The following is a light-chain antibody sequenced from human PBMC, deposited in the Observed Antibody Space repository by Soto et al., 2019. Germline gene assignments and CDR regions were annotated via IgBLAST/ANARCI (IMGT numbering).Light chain of an antibody. CDR1: QSVSSSN. CDR2: GAS. CDR3: QQYNNWPIT. J-gene: IGKJ5*01. V-gene: IGKV3-15*01. Sequence: EVVLTQSPGTLSLSPGERATLSCRASQSVSSSNLAWYQQKPGQVPRLLIYGASTRATGVPARFTGSGSGTEFTLTFSSLQSEDFAVYYCQQYNNWPITFGQGTRLEIK.